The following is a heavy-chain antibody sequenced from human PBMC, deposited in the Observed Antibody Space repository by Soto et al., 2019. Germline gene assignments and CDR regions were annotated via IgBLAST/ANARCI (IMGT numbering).Heavy chain of an antibody. Sequence: ETLSLTCAVYGGSFSGYYWSWIRQPPGKGLEWIGEINHSGSTNYNPSLKSRVTISVDTSKNQFSLKLSSVTAADTAVYYCARARYYDSSGYYDVWGQGTLVTVSS. CDR1: GGSFSGYY. V-gene: IGHV4-34*01. D-gene: IGHD3-22*01. CDR3: ARARYYDSSGYYDV. J-gene: IGHJ4*02. CDR2: INHSGST.